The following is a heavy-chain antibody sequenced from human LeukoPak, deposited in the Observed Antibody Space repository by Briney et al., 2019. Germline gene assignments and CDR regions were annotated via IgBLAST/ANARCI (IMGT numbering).Heavy chain of an antibody. CDR3: ARSSGWYHRGPDYYYYYMDV. Sequence: GGSLRLSCAASAFTFSDYYMSWIRQAPGKGLEWVSYISSNDTTIYYADSVKGRFTISRDNAKNSLYLQMNSLRAEDTAVYYCARSSGWYHRGPDYYYYYMDVWGKGTTVTVS. J-gene: IGHJ6*03. D-gene: IGHD6-19*01. V-gene: IGHV3-11*04. CDR1: AFTFSDYY. CDR2: ISSNDTTI.